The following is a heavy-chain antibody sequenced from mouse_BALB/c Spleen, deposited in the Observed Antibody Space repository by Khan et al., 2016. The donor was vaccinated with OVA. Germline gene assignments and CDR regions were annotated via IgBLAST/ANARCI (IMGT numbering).Heavy chain of an antibody. CDR2: IWGDGST. Sequence: QVQLKQSGPGLVAPSQSLSITCTVSGFSLTSYGVNWVRQPPGKGLKWLGVIWGDGSTNYHSALKSRLSISKDNSKSQVFLELNSLESGDTATYYCVKWGSYYAMDYWCQGTSVPVSS. V-gene: IGHV2-3*01. CDR1: GFSLTSYG. J-gene: IGHJ4*01. CDR3: VKWGSYYAMDY.